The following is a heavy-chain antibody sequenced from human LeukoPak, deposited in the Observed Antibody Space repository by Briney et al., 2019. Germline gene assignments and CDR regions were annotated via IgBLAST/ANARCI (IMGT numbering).Heavy chain of an antibody. J-gene: IGHJ4*01. CDR3: ARGRNGFFDY. Sequence: GGSLRLSCAASGFTFSTYWMHWVRQAPGKGLVWLSQINSDGGRTRYADSVKGRLTISRDNAKNTVYLQMNSLRAEDTAMYYCARGRNGFFDYWGHGTLLSVSS. CDR2: INSDGGRT. D-gene: IGHD5-24*01. V-gene: IGHV3-74*01. CDR1: GFTFSTYW.